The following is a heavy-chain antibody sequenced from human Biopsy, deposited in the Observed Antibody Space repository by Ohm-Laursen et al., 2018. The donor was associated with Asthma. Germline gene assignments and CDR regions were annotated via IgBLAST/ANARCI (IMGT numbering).Heavy chain of an antibody. D-gene: IGHD1-1*01. J-gene: IGHJ3*02. CDR3: VRDGTDDAFDI. CDR2: IWFDGSKK. Sequence: SLRLSCAASGFTFSIYDIHWVRQAPGRGLEWVGVIWFDGSKKYYADSVKGRFTISRDNSKNTLDLQMNSLREEDTAVYYCVRDGTDDAFDIWGQGTVVSVSS. CDR1: GFTFSIYD. V-gene: IGHV3-33*08.